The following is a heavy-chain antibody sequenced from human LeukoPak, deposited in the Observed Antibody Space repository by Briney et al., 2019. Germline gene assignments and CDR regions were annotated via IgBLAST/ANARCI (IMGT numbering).Heavy chain of an antibody. J-gene: IGHJ4*02. CDR3: ARANSSPIGVFDY. V-gene: IGHV4-39*07. Sequence: SETLSLTCSVSGGSISSSSYYWGWIRQPPGKGLGWIGSIYYSGSTYSNPSLKSRVTISVDTSKNQFSLKLSSVTAADTAVYYCARANSSPIGVFDYWGQGTLVTVSS. CDR1: GGSISSSSYY. D-gene: IGHD3-10*01. CDR2: IYYSGST.